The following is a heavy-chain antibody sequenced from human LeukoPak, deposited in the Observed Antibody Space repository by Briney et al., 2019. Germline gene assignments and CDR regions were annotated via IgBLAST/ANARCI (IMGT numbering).Heavy chain of an antibody. V-gene: IGHV3-21*01. J-gene: IGHJ4*02. CDR2: ISISSSYI. CDR3: ARGALEFDF. Sequence: GGSLRLSCLASGFTFSSYSMNWVRQAPGEGLECVSSISISSSYIYYAASVKGRFTISRDNAKNSLYLQMNSLRAEDTAAYYCARGALEFDFWGQGTLVTVSS. CDR1: GFTFSSYS.